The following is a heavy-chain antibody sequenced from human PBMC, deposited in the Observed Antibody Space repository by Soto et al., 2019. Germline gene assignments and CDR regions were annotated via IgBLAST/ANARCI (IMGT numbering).Heavy chain of an antibody. Sequence: ASVKVSCKASGYTFTSYGISWVRQAPGQGLEWMGWISAYNGSTNYAQKLQGRVTMTTDTSTSTAYMELRSLRSDDTAVYYCASQIRGVVWAPPHVFDIWGQGTMVIVSS. CDR3: ASQIRGVVWAPPHVFDI. V-gene: IGHV1-18*01. CDR1: GYTFTSYG. J-gene: IGHJ3*02. CDR2: ISAYNGST. D-gene: IGHD2-8*02.